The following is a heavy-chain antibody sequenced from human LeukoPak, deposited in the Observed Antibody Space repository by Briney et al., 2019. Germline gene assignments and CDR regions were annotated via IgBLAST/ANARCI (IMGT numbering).Heavy chain of an antibody. CDR1: GFTFSSYV. CDR2: ISASGGDT. V-gene: IGHV3-23*01. J-gene: IGHJ4*02. D-gene: IGHD6-19*01. Sequence: GGSLRLSWAASGFTFSSYVVRWVRQAPGKGREWVAGISASGGDTYYADSVKGRFSISRDNSRNTLYLQMDSLRAEDTALYYCAKEKYSTGWHPEGHWGQGTLVTVSS. CDR3: AKEKYSTGWHPEGH.